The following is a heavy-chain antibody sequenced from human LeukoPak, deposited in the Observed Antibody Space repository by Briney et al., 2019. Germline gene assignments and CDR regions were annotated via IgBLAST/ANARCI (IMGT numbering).Heavy chain of an antibody. V-gene: IGHV4-4*07. CDR3: AREVSGSYPGYFDY. CDR1: GGSISSHY. CDR2: IYTSGST. Sequence: SPETLSLTCTVSGGSISSHYWSWIRQPAGKGLEWIGRIYTSGSTNYNPSLKSRVTMSVDTSKNQFSLKLSSVTAADTAVYYCAREVSGSYPGYFDYWGQGTLVTVSS. D-gene: IGHD1-26*01. J-gene: IGHJ4*02.